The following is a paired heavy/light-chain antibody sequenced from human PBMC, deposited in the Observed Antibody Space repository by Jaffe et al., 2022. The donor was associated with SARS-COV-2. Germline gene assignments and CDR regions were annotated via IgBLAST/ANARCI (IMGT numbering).Light chain of an antibody. CDR1: SLKTYY. J-gene: IGLJ2*01. Sequence: SSELTQDPAVSVALGQTVRITCQGDSLKTYYANWYQQKPGQAPRLVLYGKNNRPSGIPGRFSGSNSGKTSSLTITGAQADDETDYYCQSRDSNADVIFGGGTKLTVL. V-gene: IGLV3-19*01. CDR2: GKN. CDR3: QSRDSNADVI.
Heavy chain of an antibody. Sequence: QVQLQQSGPGLVKPSQTLSLTCAISGDSVSSKSAAWNWIRKSPSRGLEWLGRTYYRSKWYNDYAESVKSRITINPDTSKNQISLQLNSVTPEDTAVYYCARYFGELWDAFDIWGRGTMVIVSS. D-gene: IGHD3-10*01. CDR1: GDSVSSKSAA. CDR2: TYYRSKWYN. CDR3: ARYFGELWDAFDI. J-gene: IGHJ3*02. V-gene: IGHV6-1*01.